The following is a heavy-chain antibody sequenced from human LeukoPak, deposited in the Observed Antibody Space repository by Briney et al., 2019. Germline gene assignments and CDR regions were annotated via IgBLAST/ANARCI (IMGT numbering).Heavy chain of an antibody. D-gene: IGHD2-2*01. CDR3: ASRIWCSSTSCFFDAFDI. V-gene: IGHV3-23*01. J-gene: IGHJ3*02. CDR1: EFDFSSHA. CDR2: ISISGSKT. Sequence: GGSLRLSCAASEFDFSSHAMTWVRQAPGKGLEWVSAISISGSKTYYADSVKGRFTISRDNSKNTLYLQMNSLRAEDTAVYYCASRIWCSSTSCFFDAFDIWGQGTMVTVSS.